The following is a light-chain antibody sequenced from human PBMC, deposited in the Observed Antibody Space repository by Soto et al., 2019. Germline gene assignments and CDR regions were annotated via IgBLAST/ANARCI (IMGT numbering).Light chain of an antibody. J-gene: IGKJ1*01. V-gene: IGKV3-15*01. CDR1: QRVSSN. CDR3: QQYNNWPRT. CDR2: GAS. Sequence: EIVMTQSPATLSVSPGERATLSCRASQRVSSNLAWYQQKPGQAPRLLIYGASTRDTGIPARFSGSGSGTEFTLTISSLQSEDIAVYYCQQYNNWPRTFGQGTKGDIK.